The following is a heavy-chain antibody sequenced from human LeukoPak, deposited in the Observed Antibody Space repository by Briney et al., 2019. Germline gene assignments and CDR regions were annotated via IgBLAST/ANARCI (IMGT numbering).Heavy chain of an antibody. Sequence: GASVKVSFKASGYTFTGYYIHWVRQAPGHGLEWMGWIKPNTGGTNYAQKFQGRVSMARDTSISTVFMELNRLTSADTAIYYCANSMVQGGFILDYWGQGTVVTVSS. CDR1: GYTFTGYY. J-gene: IGHJ4*02. D-gene: IGHD3-10*01. CDR3: ANSMVQGGFILDY. V-gene: IGHV1-2*02. CDR2: IKPNTGGT.